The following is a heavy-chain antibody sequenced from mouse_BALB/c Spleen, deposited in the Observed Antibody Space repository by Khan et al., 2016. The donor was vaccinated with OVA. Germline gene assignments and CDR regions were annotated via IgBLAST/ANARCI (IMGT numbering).Heavy chain of an antibody. CDR1: GFTFSSYT. D-gene: IGHD2-1*01. Sequence: EVELVESGGDLVKPGGSLKLSCAASGFTFSSYTMSWVRQTPEKRLEWVATISSGGSYTYYPDSVKGRFTISRDNAKNTLYLQMSRLKSEDKARYYRTRDGNYAYRYFDVWGAGTTVTVSS. J-gene: IGHJ1*01. V-gene: IGHV5-6-4*01. CDR2: ISSGGSYT. CDR3: TRDGNYAYRYFDV.